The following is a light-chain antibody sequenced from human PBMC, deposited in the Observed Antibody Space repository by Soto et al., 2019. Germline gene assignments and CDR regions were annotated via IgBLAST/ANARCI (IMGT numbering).Light chain of an antibody. CDR2: AAS. J-gene: IGKJ2*01. CDR1: QSISNY. V-gene: IGKV1-39*01. CDR3: QQSYSLPRT. Sequence: DIQLTQSPSSLSASVEDSVTITCRASQSISNYLNWYQQKPGKAPKLLIYAASSLQSGVPSGFSGSGSGTEFTLTISSLQPQDFATYYCQQSYSLPRTFGQGTKVNIK.